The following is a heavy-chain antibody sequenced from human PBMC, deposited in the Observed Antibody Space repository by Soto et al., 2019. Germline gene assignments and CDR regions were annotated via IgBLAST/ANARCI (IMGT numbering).Heavy chain of an antibody. CDR3: ARGGRAASVLDY. D-gene: IGHD6-13*01. CDR1: GYTFTSYG. CDR2: ISATNGNT. Sequence: QVHLVQSGAEVKKPGASVKVSCAASGYTFTSYGLNWVRQAPGQGLEWMGWISATNGNTDYAQKVQGRVTLTTDTSTRTAYMELRSLRSDDTAIYYCARGGRAASVLDYWGQGTLVTVSS. J-gene: IGHJ4*02. V-gene: IGHV1-18*01.